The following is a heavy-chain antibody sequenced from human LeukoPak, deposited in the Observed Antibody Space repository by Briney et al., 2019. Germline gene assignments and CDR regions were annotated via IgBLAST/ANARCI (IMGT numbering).Heavy chain of an antibody. CDR3: ARAITGTYDYYYYYMDV. J-gene: IGHJ6*03. D-gene: IGHD1-20*01. Sequence: TLSLTCTVSGGSISSGSYYWSWIRQPAGKGLEWIGRIYTSGSTNYNPSLKSRVTISIDTSKNQFSLKLSSVTAADTAVYYCARAITGTYDYYYYYMDVWGKGTTVTVSS. V-gene: IGHV4-61*02. CDR2: IYTSGST. CDR1: GGSISSGSYY.